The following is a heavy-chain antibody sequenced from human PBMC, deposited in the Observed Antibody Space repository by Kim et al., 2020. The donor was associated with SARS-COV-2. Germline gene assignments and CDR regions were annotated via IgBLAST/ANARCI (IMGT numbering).Heavy chain of an antibody. V-gene: IGHV3-23*01. CDR2: SGGTT. Sequence: SGGTTYYADSVKGRFTISRDNSKNTVYLQMNSLKTEDTAIYYCATSGPDFWGQGTLVTVSS. D-gene: IGHD2-21*01. CDR3: ATSGPDF. J-gene: IGHJ4*02.